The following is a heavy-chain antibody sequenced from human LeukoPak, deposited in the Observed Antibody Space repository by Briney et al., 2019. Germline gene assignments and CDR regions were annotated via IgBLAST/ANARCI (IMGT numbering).Heavy chain of an antibody. CDR3: DSRWGLTCSSSSCYVRSFDY. CDR1: GGSINSGDYY. D-gene: IGHD2-2*01. Sequence: SQTLSLTCTVSGGSINSGDYYWSWIRQPPGKGLEWIGYIHYTGTTSYNPSLKRRLTMSVDTSKNQFSLKLTSVTAADTAVYHCDSRWGLTCSSSSCYVRSFDYWGQGTLVTVSS. V-gene: IGHV4-30-4*01. CDR2: IHYTGTT. J-gene: IGHJ4*02.